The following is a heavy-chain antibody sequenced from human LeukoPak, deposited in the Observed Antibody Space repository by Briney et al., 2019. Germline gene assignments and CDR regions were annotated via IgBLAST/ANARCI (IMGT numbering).Heavy chain of an antibody. Sequence: ASVKVSCKASGYTFTGYYMHWVRQAPGQGPDWMGWINSNSGGTNYAQKFQGRGTMTSDTSISPAYMELSRLRSDDTAVYYCARAWVEGRPGGYFDYWGQGTLVTVSS. CDR2: INSNSGGT. J-gene: IGHJ4*02. V-gene: IGHV1-2*02. CDR1: GYTFTGYY. D-gene: IGHD6-6*01. CDR3: ARAWVEGRPGGYFDY.